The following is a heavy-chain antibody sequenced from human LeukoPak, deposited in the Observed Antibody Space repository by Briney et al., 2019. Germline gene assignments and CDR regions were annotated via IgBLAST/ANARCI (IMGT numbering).Heavy chain of an antibody. V-gene: IGHV4-34*01. D-gene: IGHD3-10*01. J-gene: IGHJ1*01. CDR2: INHSGST. CDR3: ARIPPYYGSGSP. Sequence: TPSETLSLTCAVYGGSFSGYYWSWIRQPPGKGLEWIGEINHSGSTNYNPFLKSRVTISVDTSKNQFSLKLSSVTAADTAVYYCARIPPYYGSGSPWGQGTLVTVSS. CDR1: GGSFSGYY.